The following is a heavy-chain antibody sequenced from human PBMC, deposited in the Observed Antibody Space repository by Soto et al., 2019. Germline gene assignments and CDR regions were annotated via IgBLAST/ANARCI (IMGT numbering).Heavy chain of an antibody. CDR1: GGSITDDS. CDR2: ISYYGST. Sequence: PSETLSLTCSVSGGSITDDSWSWIRQPPGKGLEWIASISYYGSTNYNPSLRSRVTISVDTSKNQFSLEVNSVTAADTAVYFCATIPREWGQGTLVTVSS. D-gene: IGHD1-26*01. J-gene: IGHJ4*02. V-gene: IGHV4-59*08. CDR3: ATIPRE.